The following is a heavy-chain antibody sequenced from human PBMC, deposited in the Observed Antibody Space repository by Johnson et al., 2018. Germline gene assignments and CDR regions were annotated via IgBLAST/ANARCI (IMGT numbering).Heavy chain of an antibody. J-gene: IGHJ3*01. D-gene: IGHD5-12*01. CDR1: GYSFSTYW. CDR3: GRGGCRGYAWGVLSAFHV. Sequence: VQLVESGAEVKQPGESLKISCKGSGYSFSTYWIGWVRQMPGKGLEWMGIIYPGNSEARYSPSFHGQVTFSADKSINTANVQWSSMEASDTALFYCGRGGCRGYAWGVLSAFHVWGQGTVVTVSS. V-gene: IGHV5-51*01. CDR2: IYPGNSEA.